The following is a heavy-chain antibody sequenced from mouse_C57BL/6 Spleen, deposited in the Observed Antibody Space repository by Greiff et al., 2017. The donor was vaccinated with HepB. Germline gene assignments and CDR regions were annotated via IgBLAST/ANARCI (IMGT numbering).Heavy chain of an antibody. CDR3: TRDNSNYFAY. D-gene: IGHD2-5*01. J-gene: IGHJ3*01. V-gene: IGHV5-9-1*02. Sequence: EVMLVESGEGLVKPGGSLKLSCAASGFTFSSYAMSWVRQTPEKRLEWVAYISSGGDYIYYADTVKGRVTISRDNARNTLYLQMSSLKSEDTAMYYCTRDNSNYFAYWGQGTLVTVSA. CDR2: ISSGGDYI. CDR1: GFTFSSYA.